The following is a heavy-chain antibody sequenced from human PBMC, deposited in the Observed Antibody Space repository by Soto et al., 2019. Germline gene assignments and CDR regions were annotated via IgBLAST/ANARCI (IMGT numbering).Heavy chain of an antibody. V-gene: IGHV3-13*01. D-gene: IGHD1-1*01. CDR3: ARSQDWNLDC. J-gene: IGHJ4*02. Sequence: PGGSLRLSCAASGFTFSRYDMHWVRQTTGKGLEWVSAIGTAGDTYYPGSVKGRFTISRENAKNSLYLQMNSLTAGDTAGYYCARSQDWNLDCWGQGILVTVSS. CDR2: IGTAGDT. CDR1: GFTFSRYD.